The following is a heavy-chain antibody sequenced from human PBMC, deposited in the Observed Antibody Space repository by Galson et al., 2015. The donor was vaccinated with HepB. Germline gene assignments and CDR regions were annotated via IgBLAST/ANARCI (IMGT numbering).Heavy chain of an antibody. J-gene: IGHJ6*02. V-gene: IGHV1-3*04. CDR2: INTGNGNT. CDR3: ARDAEHPFYGMDV. Sequence: SVKVSCKASGYTFTSYAMHWVRQAPGQRLGWMGWINTGNGNTKYSQKFQGRVTITRDTSASTAYMELSSLRSEDTAVYYCARDAEHPFYGMDVWGQGTTVTVSS. CDR1: GYTFTSYA.